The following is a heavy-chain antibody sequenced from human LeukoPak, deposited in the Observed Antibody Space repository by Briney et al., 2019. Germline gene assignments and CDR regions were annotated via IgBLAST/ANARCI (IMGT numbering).Heavy chain of an antibody. CDR1: GFTFSSYA. J-gene: IGHJ6*02. CDR2: ISGSGGST. D-gene: IGHD6-19*01. V-gene: IGHV3-23*01. CDR3: AKDLSSGWLDYYYYGMGV. Sequence: GGSLRLSCAASGFTFSSYAMSWVRQAPGKGLEWVSAISGSGGSTYYADSVKGRFTISRDNSKNTLYLQMNSLRAEDTAVYYCAKDLSSGWLDYYYYGMGVWGQGTTVTVSS.